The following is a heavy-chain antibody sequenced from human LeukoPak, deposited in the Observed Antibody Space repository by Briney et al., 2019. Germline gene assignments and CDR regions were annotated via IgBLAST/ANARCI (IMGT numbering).Heavy chain of an antibody. V-gene: IGHV4-34*01. CDR3: ARGVDYYDSSGYLGANFDY. Sequence: SETLSLTCAVYGGSFSGYYWSWIRQPPGKGLEWIGEINRSGSTNYNPSLKSRVTISVDTSKNQFSLKLSSVTAADTAVYYCARGVDYYDSSGYLGANFDYWGQGTLVTVSS. J-gene: IGHJ4*02. CDR2: INRSGST. D-gene: IGHD3-22*01. CDR1: GGSFSGYY.